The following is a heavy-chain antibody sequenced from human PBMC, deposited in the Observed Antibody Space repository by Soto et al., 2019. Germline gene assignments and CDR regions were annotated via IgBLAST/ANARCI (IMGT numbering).Heavy chain of an antibody. CDR1: GGPFSSHT. Sequence: QDQLVQSGAAVKKPGSSVKVSCKAFGGPFSSHTLSWVRQAPGQGLEWMGRIIPALGTTTYAQKFQGRVTITADESVTTVYMELNSLRTEDTAVYYCARPDFGDYWYFDLWGRGTLVTVSS. J-gene: IGHJ2*01. CDR3: ARPDFGDYWYFDL. V-gene: IGHV1-69*08. CDR2: IIPALGTT. D-gene: IGHD4-17*01.